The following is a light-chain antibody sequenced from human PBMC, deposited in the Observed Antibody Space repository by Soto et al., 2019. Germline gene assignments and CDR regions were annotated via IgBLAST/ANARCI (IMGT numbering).Light chain of an antibody. V-gene: IGLV1-40*01. J-gene: IGLJ1*01. CDR3: QSYDSSLNDYV. Sequence: QAVVTQPPSVSGAPGQMVTISCTGSSSNIGAGYDVHWYQQLPGTAPKLLIYGNNNRPSGVPDRFSGSKSGTSASLAITGLQAEDEADYYCQSYDSSLNDYVFGTGTKVTVL. CDR2: GNN. CDR1: SSNIGAGYD.